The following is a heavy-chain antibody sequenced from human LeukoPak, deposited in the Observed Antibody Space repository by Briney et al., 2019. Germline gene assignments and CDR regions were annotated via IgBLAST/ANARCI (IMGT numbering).Heavy chain of an antibody. Sequence: GGSLRLSCAASGFTFSSYAMSWVRQAPGKGLEWVSAISGSGGSTYYADSVKGRFTISRDNSKNTLYLQMNSLRAEGTAVYYCAKDPKRYFDWLFPGAFDIWGQGTMVAVSS. V-gene: IGHV3-23*01. CDR1: GFTFSSYA. D-gene: IGHD3-9*01. J-gene: IGHJ3*02. CDR3: AKDPKRYFDWLFPGAFDI. CDR2: ISGSGGST.